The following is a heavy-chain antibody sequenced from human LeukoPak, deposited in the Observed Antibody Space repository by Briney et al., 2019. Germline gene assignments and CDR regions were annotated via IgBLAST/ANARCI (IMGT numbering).Heavy chain of an antibody. V-gene: IGHV3-23*01. CDR2: ISGSGGST. CDR1: GFTFSSYA. CDR3: AKDPPYYGSGRNLFDP. J-gene: IGHJ5*02. D-gene: IGHD3-10*01. Sequence: GGSLRLSCAASGFTFSSYAMSWVRQAPGKGLEWVSAISGSGGSTYYADSVKGRFTISRDNSKNTLYLQMNSLRAEDTAVYYCAKDPPYYGSGRNLFDPWDQGTLVTVSS.